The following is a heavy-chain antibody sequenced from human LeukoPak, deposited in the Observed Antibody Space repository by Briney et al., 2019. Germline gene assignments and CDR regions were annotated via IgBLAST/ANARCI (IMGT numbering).Heavy chain of an antibody. Sequence: GGSLRLSCAASGFTFSSYAMSWVRQAPGKGLEWVSAISASGGSTHYADSVKGRFTISRDNSKNTLYLQMNSLRAEDTAVYYCARGDDTYYFDYWGQGTLVTVSS. CDR1: GFTFSSYA. V-gene: IGHV3-23*01. J-gene: IGHJ4*02. CDR3: ARGDDTYYFDY. D-gene: IGHD3-9*01. CDR2: ISASGGST.